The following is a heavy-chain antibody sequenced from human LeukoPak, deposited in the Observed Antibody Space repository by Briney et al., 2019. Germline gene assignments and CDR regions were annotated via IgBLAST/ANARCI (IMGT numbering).Heavy chain of an antibody. V-gene: IGHV3-23*01. CDR2: ISGSGGTT. CDR1: GFTFSSFA. D-gene: IGHD2-15*01. CDR3: SARGKYYYYYMDV. J-gene: IGHJ6*03. Sequence: PGGSLRLSCAASGFTFSSFAMSWVRQAPGKGLEWVSAISGSGGTTFYADSVKGRFTISRDNSRTTLYLHMSSLRAEDTAEYYCSARGKYYYYYMDVWGKGTTVTVSS.